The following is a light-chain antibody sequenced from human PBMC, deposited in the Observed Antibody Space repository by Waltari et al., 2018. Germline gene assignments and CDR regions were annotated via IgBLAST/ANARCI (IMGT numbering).Light chain of an antibody. CDR1: SSNSGNND. J-gene: IGLJ3*02. CDR2: DNN. V-gene: IGLV1-51*01. Sequence: QSVLTQPPSVSAAPGQRVTIPPSGGSSNSGNNDVSWYQQFPGTAPKLLITDNNKRPFGIPDRFSGSKSGTSATLGITGLQTGDEADYYCATWDSRLSVVVFGGGTKVTVL. CDR3: ATWDSRLSVVV.